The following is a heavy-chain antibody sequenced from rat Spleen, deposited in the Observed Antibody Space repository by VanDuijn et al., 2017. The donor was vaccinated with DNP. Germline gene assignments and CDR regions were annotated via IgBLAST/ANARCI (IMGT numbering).Heavy chain of an antibody. CDR3: ARWNIGTTTLDY. D-gene: IGHD1-5*01. Sequence: EVQLQESGPGLVKPSQSLFLTCSVTGYSITRNYWGWIRQFPRNKMEYIGHISYSGTTSYHPSLKSRISITRDTSKNQFFLQLNSVTSGDTATYYCARWNIGTTTLDYWGQGVMVTVSS. V-gene: IGHV3-1*01. J-gene: IGHJ2*01. CDR2: ISYSGTT. CDR1: GYSITRNY.